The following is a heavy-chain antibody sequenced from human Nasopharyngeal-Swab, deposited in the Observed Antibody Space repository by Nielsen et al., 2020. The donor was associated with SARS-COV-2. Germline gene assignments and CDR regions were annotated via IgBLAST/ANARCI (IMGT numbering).Heavy chain of an antibody. Sequence: WIRQPPGKGLEWVSYISGSTTIIYYADSVKGRFTISRDNAKNSLYLQMNSLRAEDTAVYYCARGSRGSYSYWGQGTLVTVSS. CDR2: ISGSTTII. D-gene: IGHD1-26*01. CDR3: ARGSRGSYSY. V-gene: IGHV3-48*04. J-gene: IGHJ4*02.